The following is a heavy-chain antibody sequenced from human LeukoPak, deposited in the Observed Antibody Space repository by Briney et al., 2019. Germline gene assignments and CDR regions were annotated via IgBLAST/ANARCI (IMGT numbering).Heavy chain of an antibody. D-gene: IGHD3-10*01. CDR1: GYSISSGYY. V-gene: IGHV4-38-2*02. CDR3: ARDALVRGLYYFDY. J-gene: IGHJ4*02. Sequence: SETLSLTCAVSGYSISSGYYWGWIRQPPGKGLEWIGSIYHSGSTYYNPSLKSRVTISVDTSKNQFSLKLSSVTAADTAVYYCARDALVRGLYYFDYWGQRTLVTVSS. CDR2: IYHSGST.